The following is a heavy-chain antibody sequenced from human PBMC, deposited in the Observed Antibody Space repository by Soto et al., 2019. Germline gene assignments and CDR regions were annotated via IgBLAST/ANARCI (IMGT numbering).Heavy chain of an antibody. Sequence: ASVKVSCMASGYTFTGYYMHWVRQAPGQGLEWMGWINPNSGGTNYAQKFQCRATMTRDTSLSTAYMELSRLRSDDTVVYSCAREPLYDILTGYYVHYYGMDVWGQGTTVTVSS. CDR2: INPNSGGT. D-gene: IGHD3-9*01. V-gene: IGHV1-2*02. CDR1: GYTFTGYY. J-gene: IGHJ6*02. CDR3: AREPLYDILTGYYVHYYGMDV.